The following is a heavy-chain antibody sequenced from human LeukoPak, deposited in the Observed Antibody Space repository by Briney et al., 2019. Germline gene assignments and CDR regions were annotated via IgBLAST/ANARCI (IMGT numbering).Heavy chain of an antibody. J-gene: IGHJ4*02. CDR1: GFTFSSFA. V-gene: IGHV3-30-3*01. CDR3: ATDPEDY. Sequence: GGSLRLSCAASGFTFSSFALHWVRQAPGKGLEWVGVISYDGGNKYYGDSVKGRFTISRDNSKNMVYLQMNSLRAEDTAVYYCATDPEDYWGQGTLVTVSS. CDR2: ISYDGGNK.